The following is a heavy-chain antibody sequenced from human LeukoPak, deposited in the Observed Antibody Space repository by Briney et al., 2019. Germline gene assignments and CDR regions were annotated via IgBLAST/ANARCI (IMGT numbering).Heavy chain of an antibody. J-gene: IGHJ4*02. CDR1: GSTFSSYA. V-gene: IGHV3-30-3*01. D-gene: IGHD6-19*01. CDR3: ARSAVAGTSFDY. CDR2: ISYDGSNK. Sequence: GRSLRLSCAASGSTFSSYAMHWVRQAPGKGLEWVAVISYDGSNKYYADSVKGRFTISRDNSKNTLYLQMNSLRAEDTAVYYCARSAVAGTSFDYWGQGTLVTVSS.